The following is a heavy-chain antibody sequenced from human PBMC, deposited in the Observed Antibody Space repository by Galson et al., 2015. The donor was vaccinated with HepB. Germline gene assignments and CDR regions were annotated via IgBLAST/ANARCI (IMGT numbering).Heavy chain of an antibody. D-gene: IGHD3-16*01. J-gene: IGHJ4*02. V-gene: IGHV4-59*08. CDR2: IYYSGST. Sequence: SETLSLTCTVSGGSISGYYWSWIRQPPGKGLEWIGYIYYSGSTNYNPSLKSRVTISVDTSKNQFSLKLSSVTAADTAVYYCARLSNYDYVWGMGPGPLDYWGQGTLVTVSS. CDR1: GGSISGYY. CDR3: ARLSNYDYVWGMGPGPLDY.